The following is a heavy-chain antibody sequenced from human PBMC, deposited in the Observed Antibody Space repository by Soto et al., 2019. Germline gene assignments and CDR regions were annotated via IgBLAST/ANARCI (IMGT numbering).Heavy chain of an antibody. CDR3: ASPKIAFNNWFDP. V-gene: IGHV4-39*01. CDR1: GGSISSSSYY. Sequence: SETLSLTCTVSGGSISSSSYYWGWIRQPPGKGLEWIGSIYYSGSTYYNQSLKSRVTISVDTSTNQFSLKLSSVTAADTAVNYFASPKIAFNNWFDPWGQGTRVPVSS. D-gene: IGHD3-3*02. J-gene: IGHJ5*02. CDR2: IYYSGST.